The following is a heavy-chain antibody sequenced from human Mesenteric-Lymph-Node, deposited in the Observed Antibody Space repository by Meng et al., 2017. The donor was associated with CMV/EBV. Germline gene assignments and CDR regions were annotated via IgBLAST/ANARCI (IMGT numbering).Heavy chain of an antibody. J-gene: IGHJ4*02. CDR2: IWYDGSNK. CDR3: AKGGSSISVYYFDY. CDR1: GFTFSSYG. D-gene: IGHD2-2*01. V-gene: IGHV3-33*03. Sequence: GESLKISCAASGFTFSSYGMHWVRQAPGKGLEWVAVIWYDGSNKYYADSVKGRFTISRDNAKKSLYLQMDSLRAEDTAFYHCAKGGSSISVYYFDYWGQGTLVTVSS.